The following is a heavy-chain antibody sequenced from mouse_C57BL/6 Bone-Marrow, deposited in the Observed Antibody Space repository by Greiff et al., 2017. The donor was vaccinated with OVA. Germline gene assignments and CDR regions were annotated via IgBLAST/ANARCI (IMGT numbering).Heavy chain of an antibody. CDR1: GFTFSDYG. V-gene: IGHV5-17*01. J-gene: IGHJ3*01. Sequence: EVQLVESGGGLVKPGGSLKLSCAASGFTFSDYGMHWVRQAPEKGLEWVAYISSGSSTICYADTVKGRFTISRDNAKNTLFLQMTSLRSEDTAMYYCARHGYYVAWFAYWGQGTLVTVSA. D-gene: IGHD2-3*01. CDR2: ISSGSSTI. CDR3: ARHGYYVAWFAY.